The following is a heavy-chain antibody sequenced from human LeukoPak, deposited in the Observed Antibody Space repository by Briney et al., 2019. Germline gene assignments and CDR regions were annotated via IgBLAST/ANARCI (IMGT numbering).Heavy chain of an antibody. CDR1: GGSFSSFY. V-gene: IGHV4-34*01. CDR3: ARGLGCSSTSCPRYYYYYYGMDV. D-gene: IGHD2-2*01. J-gene: IGHJ6*02. Sequence: TPSETLSLTCGVVYGGSFSSFYWSWIRQPPGKGLEWIGEINHSGSTNYNPSLKSRVTISVDTSKNQFSLKLSSVTAADTAVYYCARGLGCSSTSCPRYYYYYYGMDVWGQGTTVTVSS. CDR2: INHSGST.